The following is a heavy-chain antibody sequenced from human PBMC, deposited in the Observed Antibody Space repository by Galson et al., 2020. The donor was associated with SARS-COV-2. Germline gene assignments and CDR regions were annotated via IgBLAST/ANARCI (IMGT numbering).Heavy chain of an antibody. CDR3: ARGTGGGYRVYFDY. D-gene: IGHD5-12*01. V-gene: IGHV3-30*03. CDR2: ISYDVSNK. Sequence: GESLRISCAASGFTFSSYGMHWVRQAPGKGLEWVAVISYDVSNKYYADSVKGRFTISRDNSKNTLYLQMNSLRAEDTAVYYCARGTGGGYRVYFDYWGQGTLVTVSS. J-gene: IGHJ4*02. CDR1: GFTFSSYG.